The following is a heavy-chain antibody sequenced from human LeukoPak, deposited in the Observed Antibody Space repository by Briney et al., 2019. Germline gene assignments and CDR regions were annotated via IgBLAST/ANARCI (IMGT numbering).Heavy chain of an antibody. CDR3: ARANRAVAMVDY. CDR2: INPNSGGT. V-gene: IGHV1-2*02. Sequence: ASVKVSFTASGYTFTGYYMHWVRQAPGQGLEWMGWINPNSGGTNYAQKFQGRVTMTRDTSISTAYMELSRLRSDDTAVYYCARANRAVAMVDYWGQGTLVTVSS. CDR1: GYTFTGYY. J-gene: IGHJ4*02. D-gene: IGHD6-19*01.